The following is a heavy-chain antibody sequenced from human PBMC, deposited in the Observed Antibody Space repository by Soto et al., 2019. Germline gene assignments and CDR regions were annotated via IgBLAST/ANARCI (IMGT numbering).Heavy chain of an antibody. J-gene: IGHJ6*02. CDR1: GGSISSGDYY. D-gene: IGHD3-3*01. V-gene: IGHV4-30-4*01. CDR3: AGFWSGYYYYYGMDV. CDR2: IYYSGST. Sequence: SETLSLTCTVSGGSISSGDYYWSWIRQPPGKGLEWIGYIYYSGSTYYNPSLKSRVTISVDTPKNQFSLKLSSVTAADTAVYYCAGFWSGYYYYYGMDVWGQGTTVTVSS.